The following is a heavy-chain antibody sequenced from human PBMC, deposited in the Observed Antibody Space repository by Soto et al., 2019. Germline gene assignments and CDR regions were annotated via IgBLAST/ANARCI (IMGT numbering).Heavy chain of an antibody. J-gene: IGHJ4*02. CDR2: ISYDGSNK. CDR1: GFTFSSYG. D-gene: IGHD6-25*01. V-gene: IGHV3-30*03. CDR3: RGSSGY. Sequence: ESGGGVVQPGRSLRLSCAASGFTFSSYGMHWVRQAPGKGLEWVAVISYDGSNKYYADSVKGRFTISRDNSKNTLYLQMNSLRAEDTAVYYCRGSSGYWGQGTLVTVSS.